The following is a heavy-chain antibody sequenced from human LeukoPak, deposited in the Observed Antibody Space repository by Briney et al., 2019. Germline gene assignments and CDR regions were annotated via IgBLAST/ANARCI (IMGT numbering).Heavy chain of an antibody. CDR3: ARRGYYYDSSGYCDY. J-gene: IGHJ4*02. CDR2: ISSSSSTI. Sequence: GGSLRLSCAASGFTFSSYWMSWVRQAPGKGLEWVSYISSSSSTIYYADSVKGRFTISRDNAKNSLYLQMNSLRAEDTAVYYCARRGYYYDSSGYCDYWGQGTLVTVSS. CDR1: GFTFSSYW. D-gene: IGHD3-22*01. V-gene: IGHV3-48*01.